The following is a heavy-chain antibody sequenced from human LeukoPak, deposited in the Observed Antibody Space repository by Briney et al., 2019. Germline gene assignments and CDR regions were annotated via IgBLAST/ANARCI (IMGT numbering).Heavy chain of an antibody. CDR1: GSTFSAYW. J-gene: IGHJ5*02. CDR3: VAGSGWLGET. D-gene: IGHD6-19*01. CDR2: IKQDGSNV. Sequence: PGGSLRLSCAAPGSTFSAYWMTWVRQAPGKGLEWVANIKQDGSNVEYLDSVKGRFTISRDNAKSSLYLQMNTLRVEDTAVYYCVAGSGWLGETWGRGTLVTVSS. V-gene: IGHV3-7*01.